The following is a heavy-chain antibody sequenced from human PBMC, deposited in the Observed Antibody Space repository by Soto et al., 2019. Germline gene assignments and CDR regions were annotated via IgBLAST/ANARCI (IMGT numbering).Heavy chain of an antibody. D-gene: IGHD6-6*01. J-gene: IGHJ4*02. Sequence: PGESLKISCKASGYSFTDYWIGWVRQMPGKSLEWMGIIYPGDSDTKYSPSFQGQVTMSADKSISTAYLQWNSLKASDTAMYYCARDGLSSSSSFDYWGQGTLVTVSS. CDR2: IYPGDSDT. V-gene: IGHV5-51*01. CDR3: ARDGLSSSSSFDY. CDR1: GYSFTDYW.